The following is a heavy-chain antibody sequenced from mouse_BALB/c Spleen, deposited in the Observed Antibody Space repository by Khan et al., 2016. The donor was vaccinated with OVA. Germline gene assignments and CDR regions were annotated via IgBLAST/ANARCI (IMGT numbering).Heavy chain of an antibody. V-gene: IGHV2-6-5*01. D-gene: IGHD1-1*01. Sequence: QVQLKESGPGLVAPSQSLSITCTVSGFSLTDYGVSWIRQPPGKGLEWLGVIWGGGSTYYNSTFKSRLSIRKDNSKSQVFLKMKRLQTDDTAMYYWSKEDYVSSSFDYWGQGTTLTVSS. CDR1: GFSLTDYG. CDR3: SKEDYVSSSFDY. J-gene: IGHJ2*01. CDR2: IWGGGST.